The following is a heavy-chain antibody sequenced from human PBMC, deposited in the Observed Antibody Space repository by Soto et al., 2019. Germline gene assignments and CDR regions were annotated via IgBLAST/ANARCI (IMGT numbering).Heavy chain of an antibody. V-gene: IGHV1-3*01. D-gene: IGHD6-19*01. CDR3: ARDRGLSGWYHDAFDI. CDR2: INAGNGNT. Sequence: QVQLVQSGAAVKKPGASVKVSCKASGYTFTSYAMHWVRQAPGQRLEWMGWINAGNGNTKYSQKFQGRVTITRDTPASTAYMELSSLRSEDTAVYYCARDRGLSGWYHDAFDIWGQGTIVTVSS. J-gene: IGHJ3*02. CDR1: GYTFTSYA.